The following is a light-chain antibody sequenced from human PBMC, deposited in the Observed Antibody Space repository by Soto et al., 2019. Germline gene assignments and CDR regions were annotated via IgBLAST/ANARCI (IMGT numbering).Light chain of an antibody. V-gene: IGLV1-51*01. J-gene: IGLJ1*01. CDR2: DNN. CDR3: ATWDDSLSAAV. Sequence: QSVLTQPPSVSAAPGQRVTISCSGSSSNIGKNYVSWYQHLPGTAPKLLICDNNKRRSGIPDRFSGSKSGTSATLGITGLQTGDEADYYCATWDDSLSAAVFGPGTKLTVL. CDR1: SSNIGKNY.